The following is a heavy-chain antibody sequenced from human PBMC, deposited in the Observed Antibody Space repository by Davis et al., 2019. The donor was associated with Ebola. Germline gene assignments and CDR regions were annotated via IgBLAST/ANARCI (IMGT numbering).Heavy chain of an antibody. CDR3: ARDWYNWNDVFYYYYGMDV. V-gene: IGHV3-21*01. CDR2: ISSSSSYI. J-gene: IGHJ6*02. CDR1: GFTFSSYS. D-gene: IGHD1-20*01. Sequence: GSLRLSCAASGFTFSSYSMNWVRQAPGKGLEWVSSISSSSSYIYYADSVKGRFTISRDNAKNSLYLQMNSLRAEDTAVYYCARDWYNWNDVFYYYYGMDVWGQGTTVTVSS.